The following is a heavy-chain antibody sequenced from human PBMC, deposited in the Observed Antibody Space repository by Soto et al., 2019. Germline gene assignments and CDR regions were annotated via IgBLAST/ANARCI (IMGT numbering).Heavy chain of an antibody. Sequence: QVQLLESGPGLVKPSETLSLTCTVSGGSISSNYWSWIRQPLGTGLEWIGYIHYSGSTNHNPSLKRRVTFWLHTAKHQFSLTLPPAPAADAAVHNGARHRSWSPVNGSDPWGQGTLLTVSS. CDR2: IHYSGST. J-gene: IGHJ5*02. V-gene: IGHV4-59*01. CDR1: GGSISSNY. CDR3: ARHRSWSPVNGSDP. D-gene: IGHD6-13*01.